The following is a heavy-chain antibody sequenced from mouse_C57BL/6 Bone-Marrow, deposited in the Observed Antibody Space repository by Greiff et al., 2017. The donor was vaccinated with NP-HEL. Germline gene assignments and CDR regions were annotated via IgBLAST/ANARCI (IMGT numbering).Heavy chain of an antibody. CDR1: GYTFTSYW. D-gene: IGHD2-2*01. V-gene: IGHV1-61*01. Sequence: QLQQPGAELVRPGSSVKLSCKASGYTFTSYWMDWVKQRPGQGLEWIGNIYPSDSETHYNQKFKDKATLTVDKSSSTAYMQLSSLTSEDSAVYYCAREKIWLRYAMDYWGQGTSVTVSS. CDR2: IYPSDSET. CDR3: AREKIWLRYAMDY. J-gene: IGHJ4*01.